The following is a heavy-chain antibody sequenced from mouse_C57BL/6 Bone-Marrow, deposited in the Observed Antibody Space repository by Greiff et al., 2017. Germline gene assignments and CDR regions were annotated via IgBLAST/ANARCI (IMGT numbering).Heavy chain of an antibody. CDR1: GYSITSGYY. CDR3: ARGGDYSPFYAMDY. D-gene: IGHD2-12*01. V-gene: IGHV3-6*01. CDR2: ISYDGSN. Sequence: DVQLQGSGPGLVKPSQSLSLTCSVTGYSITSGYYWNWIRQFPGNKLEWMGYISYDGSNNYNPSLKNRISITRDTSKNQFFLKLNSVTTEDTATYYCARGGDYSPFYAMDYWGQGTSVTVSS. J-gene: IGHJ4*01.